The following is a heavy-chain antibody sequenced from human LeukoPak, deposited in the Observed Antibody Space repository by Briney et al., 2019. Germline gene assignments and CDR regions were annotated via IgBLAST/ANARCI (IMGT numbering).Heavy chain of an antibody. Sequence: GGSLRLSCAASGFTCSSYSMNWVRQAPGKGLEWVSSISSSSSYIYYADSVKGRFTISRDNAKNSLYLQMNSLRAEDTAVYYCARDWCSGGSCYFPIDYWGQGTLVTVSS. D-gene: IGHD2-15*01. J-gene: IGHJ4*02. CDR3: ARDWCSGGSCYFPIDY. CDR2: ISSSSSYI. V-gene: IGHV3-21*01. CDR1: GFTCSSYS.